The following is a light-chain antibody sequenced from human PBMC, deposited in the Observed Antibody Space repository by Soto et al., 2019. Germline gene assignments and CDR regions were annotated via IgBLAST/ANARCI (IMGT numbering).Light chain of an antibody. CDR1: QSVSSNY. CDR3: QQYGSSPWT. CDR2: GAS. J-gene: IGKJ1*01. V-gene: IGKV3-20*01. Sequence: EIVLTQSPGTLSLSPGERATLSCRASQSVSSNYLAWYQQKPGQAPRPLIYGASGRATGIPDRFSGSGAGTDFTLTISRLEPEDFAVYYCQQYGSSPWTFGQGTKVEIK.